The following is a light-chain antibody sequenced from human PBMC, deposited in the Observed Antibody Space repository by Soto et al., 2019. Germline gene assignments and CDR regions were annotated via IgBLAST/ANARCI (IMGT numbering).Light chain of an antibody. J-gene: IGKJ4*01. CDR1: QSISSW. CDR2: DAS. Sequence: DIQMTQSPSTLSASVGDRVTITCRASQSISSWLAWYQQKPGKAPKLLIYDASSLETGVPSRFSGSGSGTDFTLTISNLQPEDFATYYCQQANSFALTFGGGTKVDIK. CDR3: QQANSFALT. V-gene: IGKV1-5*01.